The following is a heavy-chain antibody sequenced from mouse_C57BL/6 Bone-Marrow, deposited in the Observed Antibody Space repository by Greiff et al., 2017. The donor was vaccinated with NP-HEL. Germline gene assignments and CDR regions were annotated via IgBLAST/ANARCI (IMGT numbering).Heavy chain of an antibody. Sequence: VQLQQPGAELVRPGTSVKVSCKASGYAFTNYLIEWVKQRPGQGLEWIGVINPGSGGTNYNEKFKGKATLTADKSSSTAYMQLSSLTSEDSAVYFCARDGSSHFDVWGTGTTVTVSS. CDR3: ARDGSSHFDV. D-gene: IGHD1-1*01. V-gene: IGHV1-54*01. CDR2: INPGSGGT. CDR1: GYAFTNYL. J-gene: IGHJ1*03.